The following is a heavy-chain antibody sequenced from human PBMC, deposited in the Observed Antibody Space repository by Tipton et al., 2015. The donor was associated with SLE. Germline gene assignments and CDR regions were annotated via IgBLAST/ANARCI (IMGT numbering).Heavy chain of an antibody. CDR2: IKQDGSEK. J-gene: IGHJ4*02. CDR3: ARGFWSGYYTGDDYFDY. V-gene: IGHV3-7*01. D-gene: IGHD3-3*01. CDR1: GFTFNSYD. Sequence: SGFTFNSYDMHWVRQAPGRGLEWVANIKQDGSEKYYVDSVKGRFTISRDSAKNSLYLQMNSLRAEDTAVYYCARGFWSGYYTGDDYFDYWGQGTLVTVSS.